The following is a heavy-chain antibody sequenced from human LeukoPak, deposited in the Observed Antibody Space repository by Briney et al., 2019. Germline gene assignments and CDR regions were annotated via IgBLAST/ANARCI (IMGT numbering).Heavy chain of an antibody. CDR3: ARENQRQWGFDY. D-gene: IGHD6-19*01. CDR1: GYYISSGYY. V-gene: IGHV4-38-2*02. CDR2: IYHSGST. J-gene: IGHJ4*02. Sequence: PSETLSLTCTVSGYYISSGYYWGWIRQPPGMGLEGIGSIYHSGSTYYNPSLKSRVTISVDTSKNQFSLKLSSVTAADTAVYYCARENQRQWGFDYWGQGTLVTVSS.